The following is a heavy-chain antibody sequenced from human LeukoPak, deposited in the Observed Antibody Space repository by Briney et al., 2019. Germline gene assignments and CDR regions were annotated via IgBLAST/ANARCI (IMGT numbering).Heavy chain of an antibody. Sequence: SETLSLTCPVSGGSTSSLYWSWIRQPAGKGLEWIGRIYTSGSTNYNPSLKSRVTMSVDTSKNQFSLKLSSVTAADTAVYYCAKGTYYYDSSGYGGFDPWGQGTLVTVSS. J-gene: IGHJ5*02. CDR1: GGSTSSLY. CDR3: AKGTYYYDSSGYGGFDP. D-gene: IGHD3-22*01. CDR2: IYTSGST. V-gene: IGHV4-4*07.